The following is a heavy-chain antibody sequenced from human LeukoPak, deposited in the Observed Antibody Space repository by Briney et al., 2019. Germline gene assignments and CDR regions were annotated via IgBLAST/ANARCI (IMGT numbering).Heavy chain of an antibody. D-gene: IGHD7-27*01. V-gene: IGHV3-7*03. CDR1: GFTFSDYW. J-gene: IGHJ4*02. CDR3: TKTGGPWD. Sequence: GGSLRLSCAASGFTFSDYWMNWVRQAPGKGLEWVANMDQHGSDKYYVDSVKGRFTISRDNPKNTLYLQMNALRAEDTAVYYCTKTGGPWDWGQGTLVTVSS. CDR2: MDQHGSDK.